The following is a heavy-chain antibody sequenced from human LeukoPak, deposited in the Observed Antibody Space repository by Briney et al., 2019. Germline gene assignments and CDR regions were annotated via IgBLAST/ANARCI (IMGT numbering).Heavy chain of an antibody. Sequence: SETLSLTCAVYGESFSGYYWSWIRQPPGKGLEWIGEINHSGSTNYNPSLKSRVNISVDTSKNQFSLKLSSVTAADTAVYYCARSDLGSSAIWGQGTMVTVSS. J-gene: IGHJ3*02. D-gene: IGHD3-22*01. V-gene: IGHV4-34*01. CDR3: ARSDLGSSAI. CDR2: INHSGST. CDR1: GESFSGYY.